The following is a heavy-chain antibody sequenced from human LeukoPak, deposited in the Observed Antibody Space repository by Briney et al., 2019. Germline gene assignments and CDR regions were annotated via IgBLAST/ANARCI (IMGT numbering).Heavy chain of an antibody. D-gene: IGHD4-17*01. V-gene: IGHV3-66*01. J-gene: IGHJ4*02. Sequence: GGSLRLSCAASGFTFSSNYMSWVRQAPGKGLECISVIYSGGGTYYADSVKGRFTISSDNSKNTLYLHMNSLRAEDTAVYYCARDLPDFGDSYWGQGTLVTVSS. CDR3: ARDLPDFGDSY. CDR2: IYSGGGT. CDR1: GFTFSSNY.